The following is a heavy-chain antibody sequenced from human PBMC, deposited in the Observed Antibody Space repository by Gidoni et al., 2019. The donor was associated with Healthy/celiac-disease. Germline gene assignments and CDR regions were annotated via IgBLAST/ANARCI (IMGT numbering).Heavy chain of an antibody. CDR3: ARDTEDIALMVYATGGAFDI. V-gene: IGHV1-46*01. CDR1: GYTFTSSY. Sequence: QVQLVQSGAEVKKPGASVKVSCKASGYTFTSSYMHWVRQAPGQGLEWMGIINPSGGSTSYAQKFQGRVTMTRDTSTSTVYMELSSLRSEDTAVYYCARDTEDIALMVYATGGAFDIWGQGTMVTVSS. CDR2: INPSGGST. J-gene: IGHJ3*02. D-gene: IGHD2-8*01.